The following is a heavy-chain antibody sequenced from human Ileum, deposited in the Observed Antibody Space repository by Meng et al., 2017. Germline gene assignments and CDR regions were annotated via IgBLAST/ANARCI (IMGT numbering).Heavy chain of an antibody. CDR3: ASPRARDVGPDAFDI. CDR1: GGSISSSSYY. V-gene: IGHV4-39*07. Sequence: SETLSLTCTVSGGSISSSSYYWGWIRQPPGKGLEWIGSIYYGGSTYYNPSLKSRVTISVDTSKNQFSLKLSSVTAADTAVYYCASPRARDVGPDAFDIWGQGTMVTVSS. CDR2: IYYGGST. D-gene: IGHD5-24*01. J-gene: IGHJ3*02.